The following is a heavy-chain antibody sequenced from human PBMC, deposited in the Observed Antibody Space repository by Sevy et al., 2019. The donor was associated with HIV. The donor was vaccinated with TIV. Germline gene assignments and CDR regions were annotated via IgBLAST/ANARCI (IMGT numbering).Heavy chain of an antibody. CDR1: GFTFSSYG. J-gene: IGHJ4*02. V-gene: IGHV3-30*18. CDR2: ISYDGSNK. CDR3: AKGEFGY. Sequence: GGSLRLSCAASGFTFSSYGMHWVRQAPGKGLEWVAVISYDGSNKYYADSVKGRFTISRDNSKNTLYLQMNSLRAEDTAVYYCAKGEFGYWGQGTLVTVSS. D-gene: IGHD1-26*01.